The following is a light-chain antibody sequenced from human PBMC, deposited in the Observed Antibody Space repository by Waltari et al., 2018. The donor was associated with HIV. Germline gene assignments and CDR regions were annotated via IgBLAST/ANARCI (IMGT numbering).Light chain of an antibody. V-gene: IGLV2-11*01. Sequence: QSALTQPRSVSGSPGQSVTISCTGTSRDVGSYDYVSWYQPYPGKSPKLMIYDVTKRPSGVPARCSDSKSGNTASLTISGLQAEDEADYYCCSFASACTLRVFGGGTRLAVL. J-gene: IGLJ3*02. CDR1: SRDVGSYDY. CDR3: CSFASACTLRV. CDR2: DVT.